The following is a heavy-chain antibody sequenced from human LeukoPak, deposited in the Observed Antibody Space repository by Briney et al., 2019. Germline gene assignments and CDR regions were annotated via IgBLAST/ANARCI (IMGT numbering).Heavy chain of an antibody. CDR3: ARDVPSNSTRAFYYYYYYMDV. CDR1: GFMFSRDS. J-gene: IGHJ6*03. Sequence: PGGSLRLSCAASGFMFSRDSMNWVRQAPGKGLEWVSSISSSSSYIYYADSVKGRFTISRDNAKNSLYLQMNSLRAEDTAVYYCARDVPSNSTRAFYYYYYYMDVWGKGTTVTVSS. V-gene: IGHV3-21*01. D-gene: IGHD4-11*01. CDR2: ISSSSSYI.